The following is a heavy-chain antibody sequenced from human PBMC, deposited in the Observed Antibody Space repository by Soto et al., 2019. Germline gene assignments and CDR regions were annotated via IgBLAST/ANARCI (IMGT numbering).Heavy chain of an antibody. Sequence: SQTLSLTCAISGDSVSSNSAAWNWIRQSPSRGLEWLGRTYYRSKWYNDYAVSVKSRITINPDKSKNQFSLQLNSVTPEDTAVYYCARDRQRAYDFWSGYSSFDYWGQGTLVTVSS. D-gene: IGHD3-3*01. V-gene: IGHV6-1*01. J-gene: IGHJ4*02. CDR2: TYYRSKWYN. CDR3: ARDRQRAYDFWSGYSSFDY. CDR1: GDSVSSNSAA.